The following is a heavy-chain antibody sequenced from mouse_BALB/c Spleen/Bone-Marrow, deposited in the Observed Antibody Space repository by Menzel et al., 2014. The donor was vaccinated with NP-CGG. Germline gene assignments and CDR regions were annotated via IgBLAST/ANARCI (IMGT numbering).Heavy chain of an antibody. CDR3: ARSRTGFAY. V-gene: IGHV1-54*03. J-gene: IGHJ3*01. CDR2: INPGSGGT. Sequence: VQLQQSGAELVRPGTSVKVSCKASGYAFTNYLIEWVKQRPGQGLEWIGVINPGSGGTNYDEKFKGKATLTADKSSSTAYMQLGSLTSDDSAVYFCARSRTGFAYWGQGTLVTVSA. CDR1: GYAFTNYL.